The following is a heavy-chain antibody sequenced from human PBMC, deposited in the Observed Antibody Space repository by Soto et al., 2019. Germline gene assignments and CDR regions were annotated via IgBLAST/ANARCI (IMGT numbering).Heavy chain of an antibody. Sequence: SETLSLTCTVSGGSISSYYLSWIRQPPGKGLEWIGYIYYSGSTNYNPSLKSRVTISVDTSKNQFSLKLSSVTAADTAVYYCAREEQWLVRGMDVWGQGTTVTVSS. D-gene: IGHD6-19*01. CDR1: GGSISSYY. J-gene: IGHJ6*02. CDR2: IYYSGST. CDR3: AREEQWLVRGMDV. V-gene: IGHV4-59*01.